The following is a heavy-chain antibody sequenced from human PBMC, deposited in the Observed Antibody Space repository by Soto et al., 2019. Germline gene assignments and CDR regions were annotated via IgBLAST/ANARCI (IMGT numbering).Heavy chain of an antibody. V-gene: IGHV4-34*01. Sequence: PSETLSLTCAVYGGSFSGYYWTWIRQPPGTGLEWIGEINHSGSTNYNPSLKSRVTISVDTSKNQFSLKLSSVTAADTAVYYCARYILTFGHNSHWFDPWGQGTLVTVS. D-gene: IGHD3-9*01. CDR1: GGSFSGYY. CDR2: INHSGST. CDR3: ARYILTFGHNSHWFDP. J-gene: IGHJ5*02.